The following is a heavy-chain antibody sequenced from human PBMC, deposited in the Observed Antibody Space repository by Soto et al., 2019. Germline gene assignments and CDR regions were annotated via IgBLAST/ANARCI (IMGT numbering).Heavy chain of an antibody. V-gene: IGHV4-59*01. CDR3: AARRRGEHYCGGFDY. CDR2: VYHSGTT. J-gene: IGHJ4*02. CDR1: GGSISTYY. D-gene: IGHD3-16*01. Sequence: PSETLSLTCTVSGGSISTYYWTWIRQSPGKGPEWIGYVYHSGTTNYNPSLESRVTMSLDTSKNQFSLKLSAVTTADTAVYYCAARRRGEHYCGGFDYWGQGTLVTVSS.